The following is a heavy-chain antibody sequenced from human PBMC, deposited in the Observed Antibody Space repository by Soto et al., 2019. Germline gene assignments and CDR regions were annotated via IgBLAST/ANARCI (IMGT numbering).Heavy chain of an antibody. V-gene: IGHV5-51*01. J-gene: IGHJ3*02. CDR1: GYSFTSYW. D-gene: IGHD4-17*01. Sequence: GESLKISCKGSGYSFTSYWIGWVRQMPGKGLEWMGVIYPGDSDTRYSPSFQGQVTISADKSISTAYLQWSSLKAPDTAMYYCARLKGRTTVSRDAFEIWGKGTMVSVAS. CDR3: ARLKGRTTVSRDAFEI. CDR2: IYPGDSDT.